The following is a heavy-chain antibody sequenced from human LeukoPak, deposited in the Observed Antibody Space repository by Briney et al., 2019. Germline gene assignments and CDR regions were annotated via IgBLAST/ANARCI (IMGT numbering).Heavy chain of an antibody. Sequence: GGSLRLSCAASGFTFSSYGMHWVRQAPGKGLEWVAVIWYDGSNKYYADSVKGRFTISRDNAKNSLYLQMNSLRAEDTAVYYCARDRGDYDFWSGYYFWSDPWGQGTLVTVSS. D-gene: IGHD3-3*01. CDR2: IWYDGSNK. J-gene: IGHJ5*02. CDR3: ARDRGDYDFWSGYYFWSDP. CDR1: GFTFSSYG. V-gene: IGHV3-33*01.